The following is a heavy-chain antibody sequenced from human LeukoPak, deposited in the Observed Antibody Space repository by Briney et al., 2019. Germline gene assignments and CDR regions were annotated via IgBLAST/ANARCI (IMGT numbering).Heavy chain of an antibody. Sequence: SETLSLTCTVSGDSIRGSSYYWAWIRQPPGKGLERIGSVYYTGSTYYMSSLKSRVTISADTSKNLFSLKVNSMTAADTAVYYCARHGPPMQRQFYDSWGQGTLVTVSS. CDR3: ARHGPPMQRQFYDS. V-gene: IGHV4-39*01. J-gene: IGHJ4*02. D-gene: IGHD5-24*01. CDR1: GDSIRGSSYY. CDR2: VYYTGST.